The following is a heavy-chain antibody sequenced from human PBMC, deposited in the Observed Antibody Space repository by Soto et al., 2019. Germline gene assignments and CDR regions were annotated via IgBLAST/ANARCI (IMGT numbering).Heavy chain of an antibody. Sequence: EVQLVESGGGLVQPGGSLRLSCAASGFTFSSYWMSWVRQAPGKGLEWVDNIKQDGSEKYYVDSVKGRFTISRDNAKNALYLQMSSLRAEDTAVYYCARGRSDYDYFDYWGQGTLVTVSS. V-gene: IGHV3-7*01. D-gene: IGHD4-17*01. CDR2: IKQDGSEK. CDR1: GFTFSSYW. CDR3: ARGRSDYDYFDY. J-gene: IGHJ4*02.